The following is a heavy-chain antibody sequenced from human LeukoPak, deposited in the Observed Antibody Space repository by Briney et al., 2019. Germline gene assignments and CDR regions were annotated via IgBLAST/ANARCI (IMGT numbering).Heavy chain of an antibody. V-gene: IGHV1-69*13. Sequence: GASVKVSCKASGYTFTSYYMHWVRQAPGQGLEWMGGIIPIFGTANYAQKFQGRVTITADESTSTAYMELSSLRSEDTAVYYCARVYSGYAFDYWGQGTLVTVSS. D-gene: IGHD5-12*01. CDR3: ARVYSGYAFDY. CDR2: IIPIFGTA. J-gene: IGHJ4*02. CDR1: GYTFTSYY.